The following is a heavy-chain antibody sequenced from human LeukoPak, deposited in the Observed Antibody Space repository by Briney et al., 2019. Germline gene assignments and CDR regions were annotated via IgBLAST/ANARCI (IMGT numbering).Heavy chain of an antibody. CDR2: IGSDVRT. V-gene: IGHV3-23*01. D-gene: IGHD1-7*01. J-gene: IGHJ5*02. CDR1: GFTFSSNA. CDR3: ARGATDTTRWFDP. Sequence: PGGSLRLSCEASGFTFSSNAMGWVRQAPGKGLEWVSGIGSDVRTHYADSVKGRYTISRDNAKNSLYLQMDGLRAEDTAAYYCARGATDTTRWFDPWGQGTLVTVSS.